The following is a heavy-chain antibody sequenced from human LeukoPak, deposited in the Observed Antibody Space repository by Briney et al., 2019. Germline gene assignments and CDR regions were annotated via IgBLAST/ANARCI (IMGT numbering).Heavy chain of an antibody. J-gene: IGHJ4*02. CDR2: INGDGSST. CDR1: GFPFTTYW. V-gene: IGHV3-74*01. Sequence: QPGGSLRLSCSASGFPFTTYWIHWVRQAPGKGLVWVSRINGDGSSTNYADSVKGRFTMSRDNSKNTLYLQMNSLRAEDTAVYYCAKLGLRVEGGYWGQGTLVTVSS. CDR3: AKLGLRVEGGY. D-gene: IGHD3-10*01.